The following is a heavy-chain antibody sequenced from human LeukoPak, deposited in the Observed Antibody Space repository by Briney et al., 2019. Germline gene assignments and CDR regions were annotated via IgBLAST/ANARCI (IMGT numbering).Heavy chain of an antibody. CDR3: AKPPAGNYAVGYFQH. D-gene: IGHD1-7*01. V-gene: IGHV3-30*18. Sequence: GGSLRLSCAASGFTFSSYSMNWVRQAPGKGLEWVAVISYDGSNKYYADSVKGRFTISRDNSKNTLYLQMNSLRAEETAVYYCAKPPAGNYAVGYFQHWGQGTLVTVSS. CDR1: GFTFSSYS. CDR2: ISYDGSNK. J-gene: IGHJ1*01.